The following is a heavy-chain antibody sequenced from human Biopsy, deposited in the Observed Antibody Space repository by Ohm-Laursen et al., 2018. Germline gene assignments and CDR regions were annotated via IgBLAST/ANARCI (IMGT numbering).Heavy chain of an antibody. CDR1: GGSMTGYE. V-gene: IGHV4-59*01. CDR3: ARVEAGTYDALYI. Sequence: PSETLSLTCGVSGGSMTGYEWSWIRLAPGKGLEWIGYIYYSGGTKYNPSLASRVTFSVDMSKSQFSLKLYSVTAADTAVYYCARVEAGTYDALYIWGQGTLVAVSA. CDR2: IYYSGGT. D-gene: IGHD1-26*01. J-gene: IGHJ3*02.